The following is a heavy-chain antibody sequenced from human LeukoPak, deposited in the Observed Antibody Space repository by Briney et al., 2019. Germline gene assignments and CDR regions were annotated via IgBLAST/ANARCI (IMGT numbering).Heavy chain of an antibody. Sequence: GGSLRLSCVASGFTYSDYWMSWVRQGPGKGLEWVATIKGDGSVENYVDSVKGRFTISRDNAKNSVFLQMDSLRVEDTALYYCARRGLHDYWGQGTLVTVSS. V-gene: IGHV3-7*03. CDR2: IKGDGSVE. CDR3: ARRGLHDY. CDR1: GFTYSDYW. J-gene: IGHJ4*02. D-gene: IGHD5/OR15-5a*01.